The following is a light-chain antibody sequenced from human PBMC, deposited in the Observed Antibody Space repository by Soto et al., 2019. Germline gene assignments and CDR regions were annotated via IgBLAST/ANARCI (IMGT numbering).Light chain of an antibody. V-gene: IGKV3-11*01. J-gene: IGKJ5*01. Sequence: EVVMSQSQATLSVSPGEGVTLSCRASQSVSSYLAWYQQRPGQAPRLLIYDASSRATGIPAGFSGSGSGTDFTLTIIHPEAEEFANCYSQQRSHRITFGQGTRLEIK. CDR2: DAS. CDR1: QSVSSY. CDR3: QQRSHRIT.